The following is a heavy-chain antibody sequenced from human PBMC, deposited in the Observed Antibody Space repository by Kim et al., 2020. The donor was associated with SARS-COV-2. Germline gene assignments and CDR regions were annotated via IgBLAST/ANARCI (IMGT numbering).Heavy chain of an antibody. CDR1: GGSFSGYY. Sequence: SETLSLTCAVYGGSFSGYYWSWIRQPPGKGLEWIGEINHSGSTNYNPSLKSRVTISVDTSKNQFSLKLSSVTAADTAVYYCARGGYGSGSYRHGLDVWGQGTTVTVSS. CDR2: INHSGST. J-gene: IGHJ6*02. CDR3: ARGGYGSGSYRHGLDV. D-gene: IGHD3-10*01. V-gene: IGHV4-34*01.